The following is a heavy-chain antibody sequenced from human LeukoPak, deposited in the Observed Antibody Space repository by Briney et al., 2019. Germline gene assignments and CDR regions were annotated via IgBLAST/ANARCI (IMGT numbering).Heavy chain of an antibody. V-gene: IGHV3-21*01. J-gene: IGHJ3*01. D-gene: IGHD1-26*01. CDR2: ISSSFNYL. CDR3: ARPSAYSPDGFDV. Sequence: GGSLRLSCAASGFTFSSFSMNWVRQAPGKGLEWVSSISSSFNYLYYADSVKGRFTISRDNAKNSLYLQMNSLRAEDTAVYYCARPSAYSPDGFDVWGQGTMVTISS. CDR1: GFTFSSFS.